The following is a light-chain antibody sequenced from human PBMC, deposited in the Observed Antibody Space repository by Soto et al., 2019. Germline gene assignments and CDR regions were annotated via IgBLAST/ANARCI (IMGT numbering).Light chain of an antibody. J-gene: IGKJ3*01. CDR3: QQCVSWPQFT. V-gene: IGKV3-11*01. Sequence: EILLTQSPVTLSVSPGARATLSCRASQSLTSNLAWYQQRPGQAPRLLIYDVSNRATGIPARFSGSGSGTDFTLTISSLEPEDFAFYYCQQCVSWPQFTFGPGTRLDI. CDR1: QSLTSN. CDR2: DVS.